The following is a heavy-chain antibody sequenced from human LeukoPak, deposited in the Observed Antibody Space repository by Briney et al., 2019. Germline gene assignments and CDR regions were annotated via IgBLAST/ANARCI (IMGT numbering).Heavy chain of an antibody. V-gene: IGHV4-39*07. D-gene: IGHD3-22*01. CDR3: ARDNVRSDYYDSSGYYYYYYGMDV. CDR1: GGSISSSSYY. CDR2: IYYSGST. J-gene: IGHJ6*02. Sequence: SETLSLTCTVSGGSISSSSYYWGWIRQPLGKGLEWIGSIYYSGSTYYNPSLKSRVTISVDTSKNQFSLKLSSVTAADTAVYYCARDNVRSDYYDSSGYYYYYYGMDVWGQGTTVTVSS.